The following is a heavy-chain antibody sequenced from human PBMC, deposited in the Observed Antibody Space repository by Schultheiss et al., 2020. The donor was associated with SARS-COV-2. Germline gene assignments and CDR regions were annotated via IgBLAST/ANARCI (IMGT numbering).Heavy chain of an antibody. CDR2: ISGGST. CDR1: GFTFSSYG. J-gene: IGHJ6*02. D-gene: IGHD2-15*01. V-gene: IGHV3-38-3*01. CDR3: ARGVACSGGSCYSLWAGYYYGMDV. Sequence: GGSLRLSCAASGFTFSSYGMHWVRQAPGKGLEWVSSISGGSTYYADSRKGRFTISRDNSKNTLHLQMNSLRAEDTAVYYCARGVACSGGSCYSLWAGYYYGMDVWGQGTTVTVSS.